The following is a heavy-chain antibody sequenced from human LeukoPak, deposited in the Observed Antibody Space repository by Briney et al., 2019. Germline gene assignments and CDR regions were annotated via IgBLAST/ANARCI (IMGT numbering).Heavy chain of an antibody. V-gene: IGHV3-43*02. Sequence: GGSLRLSCTASGFTFDDHGMHWVRQAPGKGVEWVSVISADGGRTRYADSVKGRFTISRDNFRNSLYLQMNSLRTDDTALYYCAKDLGNDYYNYGMDVWGQGTTATVSS. CDR1: GFTFDDHG. CDR3: AKDLGNDYYNYGMDV. J-gene: IGHJ6*02. CDR2: ISADGGRT. D-gene: IGHD4-23*01.